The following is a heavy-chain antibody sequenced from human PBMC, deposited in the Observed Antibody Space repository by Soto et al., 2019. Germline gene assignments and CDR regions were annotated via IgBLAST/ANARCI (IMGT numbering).Heavy chain of an antibody. CDR2: FDPEDGEA. J-gene: IGHJ3*02. CDR3: ATDLDYDSSDAFDI. CDR1: GYTHAELS. Sequence: ASVKVSCKVSGYTHAELSRHWVRQAPGKGLEWMGGFDPEDGEAIYAQKFQGRVTMTEDTSTDTAYMELSSLRSEDTAVYYCATDLDYDSSDAFDIWGQGTMVTVSS. V-gene: IGHV1-24*01. D-gene: IGHD3-3*01.